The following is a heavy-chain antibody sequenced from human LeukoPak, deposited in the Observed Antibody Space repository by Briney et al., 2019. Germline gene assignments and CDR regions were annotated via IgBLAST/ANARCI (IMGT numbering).Heavy chain of an antibody. CDR1: GYTFTIYA. CDR3: ARVVRYSGGPLTDLLPYYFDY. V-gene: IGHV1-3*03. Sequence: EASVTVSFKASGYTFTIYAMHWVRQAPGQRLEWMGWINTGNGNTKYSQEFQGRVTITRDTSASTAYMELSSLRSDDMAVYYCARVVRYSGGPLTDLLPYYFDYWGQGTLVTVSS. J-gene: IGHJ4*02. CDR2: INTGNGNT. D-gene: IGHD6-19*01.